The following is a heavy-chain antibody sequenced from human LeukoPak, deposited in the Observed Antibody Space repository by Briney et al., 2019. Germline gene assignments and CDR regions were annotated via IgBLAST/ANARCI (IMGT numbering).Heavy chain of an antibody. CDR1: GFTFSSYA. CDR3: AKEMLEHIVVVTARVFDY. CDR2: ISYDGSNK. J-gene: IGHJ4*02. V-gene: IGHV3-30*04. D-gene: IGHD2-21*02. Sequence: GGSLRLSCAASGFTFSSYAMHWVRQAPGKGLEWVAVISYDGSNKYYADSVKGRFTISRDNSKNTLYLQMNSLRAEDTAVYYCAKEMLEHIVVVTARVFDYWGQGTLVTVSS.